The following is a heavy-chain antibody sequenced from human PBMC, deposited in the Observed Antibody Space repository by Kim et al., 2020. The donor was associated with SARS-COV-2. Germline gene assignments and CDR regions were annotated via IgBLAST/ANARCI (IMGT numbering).Heavy chain of an antibody. D-gene: IGHD4-17*01. CDR2: IYYSGST. Sequence: SETLSLTCTVSGGSISSYYWSWIRQPPGKGLEWIWYIYYSGSTNYNPSLKGRVTISVDTSKNQFSLKLSSVTAADTAVYYCARGRPDDYGDYVIFLPASYENLSFDYWGQGTLVTVSS. V-gene: IGHV4-59*01. CDR1: GGSISSYY. CDR3: ARGRPDDYGDYVIFLPASYENLSFDY. J-gene: IGHJ4*02.